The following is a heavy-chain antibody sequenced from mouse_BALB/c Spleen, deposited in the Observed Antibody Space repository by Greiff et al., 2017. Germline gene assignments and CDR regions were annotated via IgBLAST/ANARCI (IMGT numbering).Heavy chain of an antibody. J-gene: IGHJ4*01. V-gene: IGHV5-17*02. CDR1: GFTFSSFG. CDR3: ARSGNSGAMDY. D-gene: IGHD2-1*01. CDR2: ISSGSSTI. Sequence: EVQVVESGGGLVQPGGSRKLSCAASGFTFSSFGMHWVRQAPEKGLEWVAYISSGSSTIYYADTVKGRFTISRDNPKNTLFLQMTSLRSEDTAMYYCARSGNSGAMDYWGQGTSVTVSS.